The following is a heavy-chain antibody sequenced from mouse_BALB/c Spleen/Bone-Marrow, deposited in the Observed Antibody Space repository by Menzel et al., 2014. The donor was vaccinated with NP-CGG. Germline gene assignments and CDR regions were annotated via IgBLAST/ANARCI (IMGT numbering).Heavy chain of an antibody. D-gene: IGHD2-4*01. Sequence: EVKLVESGPGLVKPSQSLSLTCIVTGYSITRDYAWNWIQQFPGNKLEWMGYISYSGSTTYNPSLESRISITRDTSKNQFFLQLNSVTTEDTATYYCARSSSYDYDVGFAYWGQGTLVTVSA. CDR2: ISYSGST. CDR3: ARSSSYDYDVGFAY. V-gene: IGHV3-2*02. J-gene: IGHJ3*01. CDR1: GYSITRDYA.